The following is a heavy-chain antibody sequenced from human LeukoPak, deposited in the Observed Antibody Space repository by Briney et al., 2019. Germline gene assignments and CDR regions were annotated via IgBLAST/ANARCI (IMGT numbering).Heavy chain of an antibody. CDR3: AKGHVESATRNPFDI. CDR1: GFTFSTYA. Sequence: GGSLRLSCAASGFTFSTYAMTWVRQAPGKGLEWVSGISGSDGSTYYAGSVKGRFTISRDKSNNTLYLQMNSLRAEDTAIYYCAKGHVESATRNPFDIWGQGTMVTVSS. CDR2: ISGSDGST. V-gene: IGHV3-23*01. D-gene: IGHD2-15*01. J-gene: IGHJ3*02.